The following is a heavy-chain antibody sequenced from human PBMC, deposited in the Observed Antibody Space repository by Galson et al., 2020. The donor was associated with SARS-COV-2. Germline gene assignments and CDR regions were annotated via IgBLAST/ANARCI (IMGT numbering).Heavy chain of an antibody. Sequence: LSLTCAASGFTFSSYSMNWVRQAPGKGLEWVSYISSSSSTIYYADSVKGRFTISRDNAKNSLYLQMNSLRDEDTAVYYCARDLRRVPFVVVPAAADYYYYYGMDVWGQGTTVTVSS. CDR3: ARDLRRVPFVVVPAAADYYYYYGMDV. J-gene: IGHJ6*02. CDR2: ISSSSSTI. D-gene: IGHD2-2*01. V-gene: IGHV3-48*02. CDR1: GFTFSSYS.